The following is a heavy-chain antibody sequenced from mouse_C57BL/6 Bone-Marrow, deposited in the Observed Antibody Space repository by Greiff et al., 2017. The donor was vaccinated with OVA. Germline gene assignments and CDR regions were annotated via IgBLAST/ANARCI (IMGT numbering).Heavy chain of an antibody. CDR2: IDPETGGT. Sequence: VKLEESGAELVRPGASVTLSCKASGYTFTDYEMHWVKQTPVHGLEWIGAIDPETGGTASNQQFKGKAILTADKSSSTAYMERRSLTSEDSAVYDCTRGYSNYYAMDYWGQGTSVTVSS. CDR1: GYTFTDYE. CDR3: TRGYSNYYAMDY. J-gene: IGHJ4*01. V-gene: IGHV1-15*01. D-gene: IGHD2-5*01.